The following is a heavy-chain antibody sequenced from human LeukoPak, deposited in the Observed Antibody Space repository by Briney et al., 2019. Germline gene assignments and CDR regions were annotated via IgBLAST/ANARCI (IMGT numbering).Heavy chain of an antibody. CDR2: IKQDGGEK. CDR1: GFTFSSYW. J-gene: IGHJ4*02. CDR3: ARDGYSSSSVLRY. V-gene: IGHV3-7*01. D-gene: IGHD6-6*01. Sequence: PGGSLRLSCAASGFTFSSYWMSWVRQAPGKGVEWVANIKQDGGEKYYVDSVKGRFTISRDNTKNSLYLQMNSLRAEDTAVYYCARDGYSSSSVLRYWGQGTLVTVSS.